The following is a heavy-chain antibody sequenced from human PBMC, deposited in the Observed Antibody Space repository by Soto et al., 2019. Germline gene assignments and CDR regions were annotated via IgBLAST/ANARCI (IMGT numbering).Heavy chain of an antibody. CDR1: GGSISSGDYY. J-gene: IGHJ4*02. Sequence: SETLSLTCTVSGGSISSGDYYWSWIRQPPGKGLEWIGYIYYSGSTYYNPSLKSRVTISVDTSKNQFSLKLSSVTAADTAVYYCARGSYGDYAVDYWGQGTLVTVSS. CDR3: ARGSYGDYAVDY. CDR2: IYYSGST. D-gene: IGHD4-17*01. V-gene: IGHV4-30-4*01.